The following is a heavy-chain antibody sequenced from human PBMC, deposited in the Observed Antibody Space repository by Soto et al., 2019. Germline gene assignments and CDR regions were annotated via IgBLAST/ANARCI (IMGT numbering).Heavy chain of an antibody. CDR1: GYTFTSYD. Sequence: ASVKVPCKASGYTFTSYDIYGVREATGQGLEWMGWMNPNTGNSGYAQKFQGRVTVTSDTSINTVHMELSSLRSEDTAVYYCARRAETNGWNGFGADKYYFDFWGQGTLVTVSS. CDR3: ARRAETNGWNGFGADKYYFDF. D-gene: IGHD1-1*01. CDR2: MNPNTGNS. J-gene: IGHJ4*02. V-gene: IGHV1-8*01.